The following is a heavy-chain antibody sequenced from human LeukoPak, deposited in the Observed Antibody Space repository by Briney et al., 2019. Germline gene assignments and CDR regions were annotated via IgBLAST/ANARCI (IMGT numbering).Heavy chain of an antibody. V-gene: IGHV4-59*08. CDR1: GGSISNYY. D-gene: IGHD3-10*01. CDR2: ISYSGNT. CDR3: ARQLYASGSYYAPIDV. J-gene: IGHJ6*03. Sequence: SETLSLTCTVSGGSISNYYWTWIRQPPGKGLEWIGFISYSGNTNYNPSLKSRFTISLDTSKNQFSLKLISVTAADTALYFCARQLYASGSYYAPIDVWGKGTTVTISS.